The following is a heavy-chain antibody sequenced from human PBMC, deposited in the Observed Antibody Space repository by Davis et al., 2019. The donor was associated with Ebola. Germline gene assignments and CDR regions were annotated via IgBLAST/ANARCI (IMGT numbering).Heavy chain of an antibody. V-gene: IGHV4-59*01. J-gene: IGHJ3*02. CDR3: ATIDRNYGDYGIDAFDI. CDR1: GGSISSYY. Sequence: MPSETLSLTCTVSGGSISSYYWSWIRQPPGKGLEWIGYIYYSGSTNYNPSLKSRVTISVDTSKNQFSLKLSSVTAADTAVYYCATIDRNYGDYGIDAFDIWGQGTMVTVSS. CDR2: IYYSGST. D-gene: IGHD4-17*01.